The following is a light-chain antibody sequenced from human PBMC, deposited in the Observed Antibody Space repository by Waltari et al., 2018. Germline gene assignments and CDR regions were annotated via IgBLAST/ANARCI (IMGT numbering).Light chain of an antibody. Sequence: VLTTSPGTLSLSPGDRSTLPCTASQRVSSSYLAWYQQKPGQAPRLLIYGASSRATGIPDRFSGSGSGTDFTLTISRLEPEDFAVYYCQQYGSSPYTFGQGTKLEIK. CDR2: GAS. CDR1: QRVSSSY. CDR3: QQYGSSPYT. J-gene: IGKJ2*01. V-gene: IGKV3-20*01.